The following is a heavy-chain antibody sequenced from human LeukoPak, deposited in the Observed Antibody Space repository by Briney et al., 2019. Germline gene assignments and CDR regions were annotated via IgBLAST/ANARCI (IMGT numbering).Heavy chain of an antibody. CDR2: ICTSGST. V-gene: IGHV4-4*07. CDR1: GASISSYY. CDR3: ARVGLDITIFGVVDYYYMDV. D-gene: IGHD3-3*01. Sequence: SETVSLTCTVSGASISSYYWSWIRQPAGKGLEWIGRICTSGSTNYNPSLKSRVTMSVDTSKNQFSLKLSSVTAADTAVYYCARVGLDITIFGVVDYYYMDVWGKGTTVTVSS. J-gene: IGHJ6*03.